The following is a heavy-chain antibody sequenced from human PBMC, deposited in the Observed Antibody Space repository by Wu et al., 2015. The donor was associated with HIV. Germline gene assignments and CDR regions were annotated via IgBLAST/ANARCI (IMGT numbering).Heavy chain of an antibody. J-gene: IGHJ6*03. Sequence: QVQLVQSGAEVKKPGASVKVSCKASGYTFTNYDISWVRQAPGQGLEWMGIINPSGGSTTYAQKFQGRVTMTRDTSTSTVYMELSSLRSDDTAVYYCARGVCSSTSCFYYMDVWGKGTTVTVSS. CDR3: ARGVCSSTSCFYYMDV. V-gene: IGHV1-46*03. D-gene: IGHD2-2*01. CDR2: INPSGGST. CDR1: GYTFTNYD.